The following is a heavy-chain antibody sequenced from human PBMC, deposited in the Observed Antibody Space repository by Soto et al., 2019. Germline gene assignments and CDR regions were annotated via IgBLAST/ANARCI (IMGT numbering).Heavy chain of an antibody. J-gene: IGHJ6*02. CDR3: AKDRGSGSYAANYYYYGLDV. V-gene: IGHV3-9*01. Sequence: GGSLILSCAASGFSFDDYAIHWVRQAPGKGLEWVSGINWNSGSIGYADSVKGRFTISRDNAKTSLYLQMNSLRVEDTALYYCAKDRGSGSYAANYYYYGLDVSGQGTTVTVSS. CDR1: GFSFDDYA. D-gene: IGHD3-10*01. CDR2: INWNSGSI.